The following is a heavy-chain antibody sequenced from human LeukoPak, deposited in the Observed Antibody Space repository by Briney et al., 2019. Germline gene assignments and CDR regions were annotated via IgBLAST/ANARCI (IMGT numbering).Heavy chain of an antibody. Sequence: PGGSLRLSCAASGFTFSSYSMTWVRQAPAKGLEWVSYISGSSSPIYYADSVKGRVTISRDNAKDSLYLQMTSLRDEDTAVYYCARVSGSCYFDYWGQGTLVTVSP. V-gene: IGHV3-48*02. CDR3: ARVSGSCYFDY. CDR1: GFTFSSYS. CDR2: ISGSSSPI. D-gene: IGHD3-10*01. J-gene: IGHJ4*02.